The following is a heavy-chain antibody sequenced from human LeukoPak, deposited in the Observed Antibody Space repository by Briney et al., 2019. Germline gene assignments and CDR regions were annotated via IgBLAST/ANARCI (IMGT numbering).Heavy chain of an antibody. Sequence: GGSLRLSCAASGFTFSSYAMSWVRQAPGRGLEWVSAISGSGGSTYYADSVKGRFTISRDNSKNTLYLQMNSLRAEDTAVYYCAKHRTEWELLFDYWGQGTLVTVSS. CDR1: GFTFSSYA. J-gene: IGHJ4*02. V-gene: IGHV3-23*01. CDR2: ISGSGGST. D-gene: IGHD1-26*01. CDR3: AKHRTEWELLFDY.